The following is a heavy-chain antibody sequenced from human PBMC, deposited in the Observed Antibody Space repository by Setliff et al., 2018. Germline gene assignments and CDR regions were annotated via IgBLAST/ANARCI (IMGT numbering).Heavy chain of an antibody. V-gene: IGHV1-69*05. D-gene: IGHD5-12*01. CDR1: GGTFSSYA. CDR3: ATFRRDGYNRDY. Sequence: SVKVSCKASGGTFSSYAISWVRQAPGQGLEWMGGIIPIFGTANYAQKFQGRVTITTDESTSTAYMELSSLRSEDTAVYYCATFRRDGYNRDYWGQGTLVTVSS. J-gene: IGHJ4*02. CDR2: IIPIFGTA.